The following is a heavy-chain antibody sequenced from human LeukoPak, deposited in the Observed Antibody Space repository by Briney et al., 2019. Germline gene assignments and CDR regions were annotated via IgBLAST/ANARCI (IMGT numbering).Heavy chain of an antibody. J-gene: IGHJ4*02. CDR3: ASNSGSY. CDR2: INHSGST. Sequence: SETLSLTCAVYGGSFSGYYWSWIRQPPGKGLEWIGEINHSGSTNYNPSLKSRVTISVDTSKNQFSLKLSSVTAADTAVYYCASNSGSYWGQGTLVTVSS. D-gene: IGHD1-26*01. V-gene: IGHV4-34*01. CDR1: GGSFSGYY.